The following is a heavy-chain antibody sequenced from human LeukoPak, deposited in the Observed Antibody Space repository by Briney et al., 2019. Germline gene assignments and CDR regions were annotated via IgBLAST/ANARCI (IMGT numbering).Heavy chain of an antibody. J-gene: IGHJ3*02. D-gene: IGHD6-6*01. CDR2: TIHSGGT. Sequence: SETLSLTCVVYGGSFSGYYWSWIRQPPGKGLEWIGDTIHSGGTNYNPSLKSRVTISVDTSKNQFSLKLNSVTAADTAVYYCARDGYSSSSHDAFDIWGQGTMVTVSS. CDR1: GGSFSGYY. V-gene: IGHV4-34*12. CDR3: ARDGYSSSSHDAFDI.